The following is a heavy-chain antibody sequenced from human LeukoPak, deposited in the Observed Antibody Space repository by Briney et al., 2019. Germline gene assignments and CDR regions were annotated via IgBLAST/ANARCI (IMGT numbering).Heavy chain of an antibody. CDR1: GFTFSSYE. V-gene: IGHV3-48*03. CDR3: ARGFVHAFDI. D-gene: IGHD6-6*01. CDR2: ISSSGSTI. J-gene: IGHJ3*02. Sequence: GGSLRLSCAASGFTFSSYEMNWVRQAPGKGLEWVSYISSSGSTIYYADSVKGRFTISRDNAKNSLYLQMNSLRAGDTAVYYCARGFVHAFDIWGQGTMVTVSS.